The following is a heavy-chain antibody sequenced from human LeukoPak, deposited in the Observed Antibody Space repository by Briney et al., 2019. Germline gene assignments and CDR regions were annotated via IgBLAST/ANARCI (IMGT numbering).Heavy chain of an antibody. V-gene: IGHV1-58*02. D-gene: IGHD3-3*01. CDR3: AAVGYYDFWSGYPTFDY. CDR2: IVVGSGNT. Sequence: ASVKVSCKASGFTFTSSAMQWVRQARGQRIEWIGWIVVGSGNTNYAQKFQERVTITRHMSTSTAYMELSSLRSEDTAVYYCAAVGYYDFWSGYPTFDYWGQGTLVTVSS. J-gene: IGHJ4*02. CDR1: GFTFTSSA.